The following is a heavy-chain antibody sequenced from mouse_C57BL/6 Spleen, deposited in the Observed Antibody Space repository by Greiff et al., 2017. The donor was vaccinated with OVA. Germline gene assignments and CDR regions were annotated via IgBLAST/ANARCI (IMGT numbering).Heavy chain of an antibody. J-gene: IGHJ4*01. V-gene: IGHV3-6*01. CDR1: GYSITSGYY. D-gene: IGHD1-1*01. CDR3: AAYGSRSAMDY. Sequence: EVKLVESGPGLAKPSQTLSLTCSVTGYSITSGYYWNWIRQFPGNKLEWMGYISYDGSNNYNPSLKNRISITRDTSKNQFFLKLNSVTTEDTATYYCAAYGSRSAMDYWGQGTSVTVSS. CDR2: ISYDGSN.